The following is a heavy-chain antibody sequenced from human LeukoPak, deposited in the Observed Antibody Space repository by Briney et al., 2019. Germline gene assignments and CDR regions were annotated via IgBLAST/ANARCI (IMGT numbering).Heavy chain of an antibody. V-gene: IGHV1-46*01. J-gene: IGHJ4*02. D-gene: IGHD4-17*01. CDR1: GYSFTSYF. CDR2: INPSGGSA. CDR3: ARMTTVTTGLDY. Sequence: ASVKVSCKASGYSFTSYFIHWVRQAPGQGLEWMGIINPSGGSANYAQKFQGRVTMTRDMSTSTVYMEPSSLRSEDTAVYYCARMTTVTTGLDYWGQGTLVTVSS.